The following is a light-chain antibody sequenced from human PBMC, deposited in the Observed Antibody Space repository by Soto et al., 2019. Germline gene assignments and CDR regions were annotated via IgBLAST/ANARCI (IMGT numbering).Light chain of an antibody. CDR3: QQSYSIPYT. CDR2: AAS. Sequence: DIQMTQSPYSLSASVGDRVSITCRANQTIRNFLQWYQQKPGKVPKFLIYAASSLVDGVPSRFSGSGSGADFTLTISSLQPEDCATYYCQQSYSIPYTFGQGTKLDIK. CDR1: QTIRNF. V-gene: IGKV1-39*01. J-gene: IGKJ2*01.